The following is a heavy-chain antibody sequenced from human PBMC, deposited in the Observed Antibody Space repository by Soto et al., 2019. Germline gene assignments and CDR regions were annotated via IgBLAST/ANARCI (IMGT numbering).Heavy chain of an antibody. CDR2: IRSKANSYAT. D-gene: IGHD4-4*01. CDR3: TYTVTTDWYFDL. V-gene: IGHV3-73*01. CDR1: GFTFSGSA. J-gene: IGHJ2*01. Sequence: EVQLVESGGGLVQPGGSLKLSCAASGFTFSGSAMHWVRQASGKGLEWVGRIRSKANSYATAYAASVKGRFTISRDDSKNTAYLQMNSLKTEDTAVYYCTYTVTTDWYFDLWGRGTLVTVSS.